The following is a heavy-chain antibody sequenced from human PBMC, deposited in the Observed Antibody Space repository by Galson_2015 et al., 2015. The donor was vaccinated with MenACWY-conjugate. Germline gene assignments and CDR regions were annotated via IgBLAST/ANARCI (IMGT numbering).Heavy chain of an antibody. Sequence: SLRLSCAASGLSFDIYAVSWVRQAPGKGLEWVSAISGSGDTTYYADSVKGRFTISRDNSKSTLYLQMNSLRAEDRAMYYCAKESYSSGWKNYNYFDYWGQGTLVTVSS. J-gene: IGHJ4*02. CDR1: GLSFDIYA. CDR3: AKESYSSGWKNYNYFDY. CDR2: ISGSGDTT. D-gene: IGHD6-19*01. V-gene: IGHV3-23*01.